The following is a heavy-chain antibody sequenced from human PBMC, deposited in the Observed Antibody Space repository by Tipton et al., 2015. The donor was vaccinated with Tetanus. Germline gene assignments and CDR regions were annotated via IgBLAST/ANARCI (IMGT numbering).Heavy chain of an antibody. J-gene: IGHJ4*02. Sequence: QSGAEVKKRGESLRISCRGSGYSFSTYWIAWVRQMPGKGLEWMGIIYPGDSDTRYNPSFQGQVTFSADKSTSTAYLQWSSLKASDTAMYYCARPSYDFWSGYPQYYFDYWGQGTLVTVSS. CDR2: IYPGDSDT. CDR1: GYSFSTYW. V-gene: IGHV5-51*03. CDR3: ARPSYDFWSGYPQYYFDY. D-gene: IGHD3-3*01.